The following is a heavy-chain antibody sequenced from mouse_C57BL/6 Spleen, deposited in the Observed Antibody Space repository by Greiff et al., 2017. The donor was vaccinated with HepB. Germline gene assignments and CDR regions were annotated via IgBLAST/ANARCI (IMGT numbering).Heavy chain of an antibody. Sequence: QVQLQQPGAELVKPGASVKMSCKASGYTFTSYWITWVKQRPGQGLEWIGDIYPGSGSTNYNEKFKSKATLTVDTSSSTAYMQLSSLTSEDSAVYYCARNYYGSSPFFDYWGQGTTLTVSS. J-gene: IGHJ2*01. D-gene: IGHD1-1*01. CDR1: GYTFTSYW. CDR3: ARNYYGSSPFFDY. V-gene: IGHV1-55*01. CDR2: IYPGSGST.